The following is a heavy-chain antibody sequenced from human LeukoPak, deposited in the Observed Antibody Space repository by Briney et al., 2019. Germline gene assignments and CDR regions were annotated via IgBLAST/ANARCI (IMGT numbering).Heavy chain of an antibody. CDR3: AKGLTLGYCGSTSCSEYFHY. D-gene: IGHD2-2*01. V-gene: IGHV3-23*01. Sequence: GVSLRLSCAASGFTFSSYAMSWVRQAPGKGLEWVSAISGSGGSTYYTDSVKGRFTISRDNSKNTLYLQMNGLRAEDTAVYYCAKGLTLGYCGSTSCSEYFHYWGQGTLVTVSS. J-gene: IGHJ1*01. CDR2: ISGSGGST. CDR1: GFTFSSYA.